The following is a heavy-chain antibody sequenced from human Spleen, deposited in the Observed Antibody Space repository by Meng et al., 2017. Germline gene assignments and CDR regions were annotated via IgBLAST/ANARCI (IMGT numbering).Heavy chain of an antibody. Sequence: SETLSLTCVVSGGSFSDYYWSWIRQPPGKGLEWIGEINHSGSTNYNPSLESRATIPVGTSQNNLSLKLSSVTAADSAVYYCARGPTTMAHDFDYWGQGTLVTVSS. J-gene: IGHJ4*02. CDR3: ARGPTTMAHDFDY. CDR1: GGSFSDYY. D-gene: IGHD4-11*01. CDR2: INHSGST. V-gene: IGHV4-34*01.